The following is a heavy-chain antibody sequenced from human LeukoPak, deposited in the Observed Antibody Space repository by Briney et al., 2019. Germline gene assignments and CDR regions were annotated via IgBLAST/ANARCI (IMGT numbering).Heavy chain of an antibody. V-gene: IGHV3-23*01. CDR1: GFTFSSYA. CDR3: AKGLDRVGGRYTFDY. J-gene: IGHJ4*02. CDR2: ISGSGGST. D-gene: IGHD3-16*01. Sequence: GGSLRLSCAASGFTFSSYAMSWVRQAPRKGLEWVSDISGSGGSTYYADSVKGRFTISRDNSKNTVYLQMNSLRAEDTAVYYCAKGLDRVGGRYTFDYWGQGALVTVSS.